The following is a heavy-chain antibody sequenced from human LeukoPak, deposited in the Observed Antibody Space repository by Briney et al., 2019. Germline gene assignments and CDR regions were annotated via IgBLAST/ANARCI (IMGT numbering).Heavy chain of an antibody. V-gene: IGHV3-33*08. CDR3: ARTVDTAMAVTFDY. CDR1: GFTFSSYE. D-gene: IGHD5-18*01. J-gene: IGHJ4*02. Sequence: GGSLRLSCAASGFTFSSYEMNWVRQAPGKGLEWVALIWYDGSNKYYADSVKGRFTISRDNSKNTLYLQMNSLRAEDTAVYHCARTVDTAMAVTFDYWGQGSLVTVSS. CDR2: IWYDGSNK.